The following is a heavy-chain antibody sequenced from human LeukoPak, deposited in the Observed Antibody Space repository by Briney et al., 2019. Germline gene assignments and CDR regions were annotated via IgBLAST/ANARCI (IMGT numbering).Heavy chain of an antibody. CDR2: ISNVGSST. J-gene: IGHJ5*02. CDR1: GFTFSSSW. V-gene: IGHV3-74*01. CDR3: ARDYLGWFDP. Sequence: GGSLRLSCAASGFTFSSSWMHWVRRAPGKGLVWVSRISNVGSSTNYADSVKGRFTISRDNAKNTLYLQMNSLRAEDTAVYYCARDYLGWFDPWGQGTLVIVSS.